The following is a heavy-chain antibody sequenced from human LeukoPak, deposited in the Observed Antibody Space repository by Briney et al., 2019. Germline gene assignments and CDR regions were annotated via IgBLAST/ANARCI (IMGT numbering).Heavy chain of an antibody. Sequence: PGGSLRLSCAASGFTFSNAWMSWVRQAPGKGLEWVGRIKSKTDGGTIDYAAPVKGRFTISRDDSKNTLYLQMNSLRAEDTAVYYCARGGLPSIDYWGQGTLVTVSS. CDR3: ARGGLPSIDY. V-gene: IGHV3-15*01. CDR1: GFTFSNAW. CDR2: IKSKTDGGTI. J-gene: IGHJ4*02.